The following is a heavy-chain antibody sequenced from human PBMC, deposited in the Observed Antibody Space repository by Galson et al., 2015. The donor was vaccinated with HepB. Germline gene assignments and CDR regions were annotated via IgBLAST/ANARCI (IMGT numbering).Heavy chain of an antibody. CDR3: ASLLRSDAFDI. D-gene: IGHD3-16*01. CDR1: GFTFSSYS. Sequence: SLRLSCAASGFTFSSYSMNWVRQAPGKGLEWVSSISSSSSYIYYADSVKGRFTISRDNAKNSLYLQMNSLRAEDTAVYYCASLLRSDAFDIWGQGTMVTVSS. V-gene: IGHV3-21*01. CDR2: ISSSSSYI. J-gene: IGHJ3*02.